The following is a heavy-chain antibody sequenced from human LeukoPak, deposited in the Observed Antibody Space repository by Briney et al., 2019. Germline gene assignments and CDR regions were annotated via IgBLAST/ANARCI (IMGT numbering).Heavy chain of an antibody. J-gene: IGHJ4*02. Sequence: ASVKVSCKASGYTFTSYGISWVRQAPGQGLEWMGWISAYNGNTNYAQKFQGRVTMTRDTSISTAYMELSRLRSDDTAAYYCARVYYYDSSGTGDYWGQGTLVTVSS. CDR1: GYTFTSYG. V-gene: IGHV1-18*01. CDR2: ISAYNGNT. CDR3: ARVYYYDSSGTGDY. D-gene: IGHD3-22*01.